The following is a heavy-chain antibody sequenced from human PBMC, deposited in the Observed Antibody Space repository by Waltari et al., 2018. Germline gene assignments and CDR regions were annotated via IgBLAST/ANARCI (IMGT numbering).Heavy chain of an antibody. CDR3: ARAYYYGSGSYYDVYYFDY. D-gene: IGHD3-10*01. J-gene: IGHJ4*02. V-gene: IGHV1-69*08. CDR1: GGTFSSYA. CDR2: IIPIFGTA. Sequence: QVQLVQSGAEVKKPGSSVKVSCKASGGTFSSYAISWVRQAPGQGLEWMGRIIPIFGTANYAQKFQGRVTITADKSTSTAYMELSSLRSEDTAVYYCARAYYYGSGSYYDVYYFDYWGQGTLVTVSS.